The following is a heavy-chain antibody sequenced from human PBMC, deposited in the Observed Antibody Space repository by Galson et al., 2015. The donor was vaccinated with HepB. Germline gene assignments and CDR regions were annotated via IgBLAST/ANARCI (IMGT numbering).Heavy chain of an antibody. J-gene: IGHJ6*03. V-gene: IGHV2-70*01. D-gene: IGHD3-16*01. CDR2: IDWNDKE. CDR1: GFSLRTTGMC. CDR3: ARSVLDSYYFMDV. Sequence: PALVKPTQTFTLTCSFSGFSLRTTGMCVTWIRQSPGKALEWLALIDWNDKEWYTTSLRARLTISRDSSRNQVVLTMTNMDPVDTGTYYCARSVLDSYYFMDVWGTGTTVTVSS.